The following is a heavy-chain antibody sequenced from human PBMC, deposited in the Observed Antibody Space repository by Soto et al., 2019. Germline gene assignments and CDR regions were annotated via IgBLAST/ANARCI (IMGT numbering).Heavy chain of an antibody. V-gene: IGHV1-8*01. J-gene: IGHJ4*02. CDR3: ARRIPDGKFDS. CDR2: MNPKSGPT. D-gene: IGHD1-1*01. CDR1: GYNFIDYS. Sequence: QVQLVQSGAEVKKPGASVKVSCKASGYNFIDYSINWVRQAPGQGLEWMGWMNPKSGPTAHAQKIQGRFILTRDTSMNTVYMELSSLTSGDTAVYFCARRIPDGKFDSWGRGTQVTVSS.